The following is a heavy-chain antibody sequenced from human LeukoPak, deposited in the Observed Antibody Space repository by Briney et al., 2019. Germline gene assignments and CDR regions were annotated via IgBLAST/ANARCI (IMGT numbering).Heavy chain of an antibody. Sequence: GGSLRLSCAASGFTFSSYAMNWVRQAPGKGLEWVSYITNNGTTIYYAHSVKGRFTISRDNAENSLYLQMNRLRAEDTAIYYCARDQWLAYYYHGMDVWGQGTTVTVSS. V-gene: IGHV3-48*03. CDR2: ITNNGTTI. CDR1: GFTFSSYA. J-gene: IGHJ6*02. CDR3: ARDQWLAYYYHGMDV. D-gene: IGHD6-19*01.